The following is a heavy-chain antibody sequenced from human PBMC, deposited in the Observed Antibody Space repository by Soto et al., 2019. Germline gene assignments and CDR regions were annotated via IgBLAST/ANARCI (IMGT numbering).Heavy chain of an antibody. D-gene: IGHD3-10*01. Sequence: PSETLSLTCTVSGGSISSSSYYWGWIRQPPGKGLEWIGSIYYSGSTYYNPSLKSRVTISVDTSKNQFSLKLSSVTAADTAVYYCARRPSGGSYWFDPWGQGTLVTVSS. J-gene: IGHJ5*02. CDR1: GGSISSSSYY. V-gene: IGHV4-39*01. CDR3: ARRPSGGSYWFDP. CDR2: IYYSGST.